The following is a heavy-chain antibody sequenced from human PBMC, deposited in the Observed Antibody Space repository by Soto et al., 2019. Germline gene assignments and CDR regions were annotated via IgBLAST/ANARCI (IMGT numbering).Heavy chain of an antibody. J-gene: IGHJ5*02. CDR3: AREEADSSADLIDP. Sequence: EVQLVESGGGLVQPGGSLRLSCAASGFTFSSYWMSWVRQAPGKGLEWVANIKQDASEKYYVDSVKGRFTISRDNAKNSLYLQMYSLRAEDTAVYYCAREEADSSADLIDPWGQGTLVTVSS. CDR2: IKQDASEK. D-gene: IGHD6-19*01. V-gene: IGHV3-7*01. CDR1: GFTFSSYW.